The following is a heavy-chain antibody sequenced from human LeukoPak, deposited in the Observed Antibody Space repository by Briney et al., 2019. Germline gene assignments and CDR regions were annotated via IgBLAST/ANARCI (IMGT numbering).Heavy chain of an antibody. J-gene: IGHJ4*02. Sequence: SETLSLTCTVSGGSISSSSYYWGWIRQPPGKGLEWIGSIYYSGSTNYNPSLKSRVTISVDTSKNQFSLKLSSVTAADTAVYYCARALRVEMATVQFDYWGQGTLVTVSS. CDR3: ARALRVEMATVQFDY. D-gene: IGHD5-24*01. CDR1: GGSISSSSYY. V-gene: IGHV4-39*07. CDR2: IYYSGST.